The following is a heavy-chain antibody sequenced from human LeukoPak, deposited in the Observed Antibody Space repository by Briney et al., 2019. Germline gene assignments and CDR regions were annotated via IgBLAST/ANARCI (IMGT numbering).Heavy chain of an antibody. J-gene: IGHJ4*02. V-gene: IGHV3-30*02. CDR2: IWYDGSNK. D-gene: IGHD5-18*01. CDR1: GFTFSSYG. Sequence: GGSLRLSCAASGFTFSSYGMHWVHQAPGKGLEWVAFIWYDGSNKYYVDSVKGRFTISRDNSKNTLYLQMNSLRAEDTAVYYCAKDREGYSYGYSFYPYYCDYWGQGTPVTVSS. CDR3: AKDREGYSYGYSFYPYYCDY.